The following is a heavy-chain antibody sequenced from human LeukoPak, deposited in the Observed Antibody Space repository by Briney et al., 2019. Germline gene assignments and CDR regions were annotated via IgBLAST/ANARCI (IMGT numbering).Heavy chain of an antibody. CDR3: ARDLGPAASFSDY. CDR1: GYSISSGYY. J-gene: IGHJ4*02. Sequence: SETLSLTCTVSGYSISSGYYWGWIRPPPGKGLEWVGSIYHSGSTYSNPSLKSRVTQSVDTSKNQFSLNLSSVTAADTAVYYCARDLGPAASFSDYWGQGTLVTVSS. V-gene: IGHV4-38-2*02. CDR2: IYHSGST. D-gene: IGHD2-2*01.